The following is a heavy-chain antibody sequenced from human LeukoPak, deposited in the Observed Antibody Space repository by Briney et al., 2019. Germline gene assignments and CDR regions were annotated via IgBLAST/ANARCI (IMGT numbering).Heavy chain of an antibody. CDR2: INHSGST. V-gene: IGHV4-34*01. CDR3: ARGLVRFDP. Sequence: SETLSLTCAVYGGSFSGYDWSWIRQPPGKGLEWIGEINHSGSTNYNPSLKSRVTISVDTSKNQFSLKLSSVTAADTAVYYCARGLVRFDPWGQGTLVTVST. CDR1: GGSFSGYD. J-gene: IGHJ5*02. D-gene: IGHD6-6*01.